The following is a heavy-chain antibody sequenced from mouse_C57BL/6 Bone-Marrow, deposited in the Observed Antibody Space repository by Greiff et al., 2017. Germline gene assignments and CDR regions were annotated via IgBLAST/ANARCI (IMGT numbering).Heavy chain of an antibody. Sequence: EVKLQQSGPVLVKPGASVKMSCKASGYTFTDYYMNWVKQSHGKSLEWIGVINPYNGGTSYNQKFKGKATLTVDKSSSTAYMELNSLTSEDSAVYYCARRRNYYGSSLDYWGQGTTLTVSS. V-gene: IGHV1-19*01. J-gene: IGHJ2*01. CDR1: GYTFTDYY. D-gene: IGHD1-1*01. CDR2: INPYNGGT. CDR3: ARRRNYYGSSLDY.